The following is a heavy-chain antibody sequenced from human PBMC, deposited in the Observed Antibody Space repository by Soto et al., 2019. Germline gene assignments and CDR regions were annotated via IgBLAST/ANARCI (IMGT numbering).Heavy chain of an antibody. D-gene: IGHD4-17*01. J-gene: IGHJ6*02. V-gene: IGHV4-39*01. CDR2: IYYSGNT. Sequence: QLQLQESGPGLVKPSETLSLTCTVSGGSISSSSYYWGWIRQPPGKGLEWIGSIYYSGNTYYNPSLKSRVTISVDTSKNQFSLKLSSVTAADTAVYYCRVWDGDASFYYYYGMDVWGQGTTVTVSS. CDR1: GGSISSSSYY. CDR3: RVWDGDASFYYYYGMDV.